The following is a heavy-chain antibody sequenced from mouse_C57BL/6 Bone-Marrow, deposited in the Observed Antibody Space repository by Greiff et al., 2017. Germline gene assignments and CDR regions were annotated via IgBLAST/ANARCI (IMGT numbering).Heavy chain of an antibody. J-gene: IGHJ3*01. CDR3: TTGNYLAWFAY. CDR2: IDPENGDT. D-gene: IGHD5-5*01. CDR1: GFNIKDDY. V-gene: IGHV14-4*01. Sequence: VQLQQSGAELERPGASVKLSCTASGFNIKDDYMHWVKQRPEQGLEWIGWIDPENGDTEYASKCQGKATITAVTSSHTAYLQLSSRTTEDTAVYYCTTGNYLAWFAYWGQGTLVTVSA.